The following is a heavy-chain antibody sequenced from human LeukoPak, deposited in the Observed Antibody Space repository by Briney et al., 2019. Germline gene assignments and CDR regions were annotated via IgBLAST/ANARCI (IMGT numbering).Heavy chain of an antibody. Sequence: GGSLRLSCAAPGFTFDDYGMSWVRQAPGKGLELVSGINWNGGSTGYADSVKGRFTISRDNAKNSLYLQMNSLRAEDTALYYCARTYCSSTSCYYYYYMDVWGKGTTVTVSS. CDR2: INWNGGST. D-gene: IGHD2-2*01. V-gene: IGHV3-20*04. CDR3: ARTYCSSTSCYYYYYMDV. J-gene: IGHJ6*03. CDR1: GFTFDDYG.